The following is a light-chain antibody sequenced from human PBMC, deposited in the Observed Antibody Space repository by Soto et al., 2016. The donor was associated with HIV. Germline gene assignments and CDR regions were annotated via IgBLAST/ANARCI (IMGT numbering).Light chain of an antibody. V-gene: IGKV1-39*01. Sequence: IQMTQSPSSLSASVGDRVTITCRASQGIRNDLGWYQQKPGKAPKLLIYAASSLQSGVPSRFSGSGSGTDFTLTISSLQPEDFATYYCQQSYSTPPYTFGQGTKLEIK. CDR1: QGIRND. J-gene: IGKJ2*01. CDR3: QQSYSTPPYT. CDR2: AAS.